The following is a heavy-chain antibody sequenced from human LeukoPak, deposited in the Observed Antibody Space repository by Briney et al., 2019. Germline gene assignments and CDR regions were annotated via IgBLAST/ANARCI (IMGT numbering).Heavy chain of an antibody. CDR1: GFTFSIYT. V-gene: IGHV3-30*02. J-gene: IGHJ6*03. CDR2: IRHDGSNK. D-gene: IGHD1-26*01. Sequence: PGGSLRLSCAASGFTFSIYTMHWVRQAPGKGLEGVAFIRHDGSNKYYADSVKGRFTISRDNSKNTLYLQMNSLRTEDTAVYYCAKDPREVGYYSYYYMDVWGKGTTVTVSS. CDR3: AKDPREVGYYSYYYMDV.